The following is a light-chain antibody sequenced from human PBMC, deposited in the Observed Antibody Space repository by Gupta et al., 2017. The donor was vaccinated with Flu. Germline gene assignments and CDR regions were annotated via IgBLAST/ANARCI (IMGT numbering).Light chain of an antibody. Sequence: EIVLTQSPATLSLSPGERATLSCRASQSVGTYLAWYQQKPGQTPRLLVYDASNRATGIPARFSGSGYGTDFTLTISSRDPEDFAVYYCQNRSNWPPYTFGQGTRLEI. CDR3: QNRSNWPPYT. V-gene: IGKV3-11*01. CDR1: QSVGTY. CDR2: DAS. J-gene: IGKJ2*01.